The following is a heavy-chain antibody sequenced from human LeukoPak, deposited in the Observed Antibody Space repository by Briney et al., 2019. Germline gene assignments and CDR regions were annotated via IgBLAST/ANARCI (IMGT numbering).Heavy chain of an antibody. Sequence: ASVKVSRTASGYTFTSYAIHWVRQAPGQRLEWMGWINAGNGNTKYSQKFQGRVTITRDTSTSTAYMELSSLRSEDTAVYYCARGGDSSSPYFDYWGQGTLVTVSS. CDR2: INAGNGNT. V-gene: IGHV1-3*01. CDR3: ARGGDSSSPYFDY. J-gene: IGHJ4*02. CDR1: GYTFTSYA. D-gene: IGHD6-6*01.